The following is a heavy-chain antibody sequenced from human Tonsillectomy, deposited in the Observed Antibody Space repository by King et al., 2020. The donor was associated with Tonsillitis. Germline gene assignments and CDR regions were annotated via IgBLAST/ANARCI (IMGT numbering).Heavy chain of an antibody. V-gene: IGHV1-2*07. CDR3: ATVALGSDALETDRSAYRHFRH. CDR2: FNPISGDT. Sequence: QLVQSGAEVRKPGASVSVSCKASGFTFTDHYLHWVRQTPGHGLEWMGWFNPISGDTNYSPDFQDRVALTGDGSHTTAYMGRYNPKPDDTAIYYCATVALGSDALETDRSAYRHFRHWGPGTLVTVSS. D-gene: IGHD3-16*01. J-gene: IGHJ1*01. CDR1: GFTFTDHY.